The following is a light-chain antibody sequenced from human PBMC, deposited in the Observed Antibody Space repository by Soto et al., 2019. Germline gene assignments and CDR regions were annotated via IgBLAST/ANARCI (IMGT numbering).Light chain of an antibody. CDR1: QGVGSGN. J-gene: IGKJ5*01. CDR3: QQYGSSPIT. CDR2: DAS. Sequence: EIVLTQSPATLSLSPGERATPPSGAGQGVGSGNLAWYRQKPGLAPRLLIYDASSRATGIPDRFSGSGSGTDFTLTISRLEPEDFAVYYCQQYGSSPITFGQGTRLEIK. V-gene: IGKV3D-20*01.